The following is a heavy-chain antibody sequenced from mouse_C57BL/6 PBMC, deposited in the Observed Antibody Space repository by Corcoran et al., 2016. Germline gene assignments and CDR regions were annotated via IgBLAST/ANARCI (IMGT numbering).Heavy chain of an antibody. CDR3: ARGYYYGSSFPYAMDY. CDR1: GYTFTDYD. CDR2: ISPGSGNT. D-gene: IGHD1-1*01. J-gene: IGHJ4*01. V-gene: IGHV1-76*01. Sequence: QVQLTQSGAELERPGASVKLSCKASGYTFTDYDIHWVKQAPGQGLEWLARISPGSGNTYYNEKFKGKATLTAEKSSSTAYMQLSSLTSEDSSVYFCARGYYYGSSFPYAMDYWGQGTSVTVSP.